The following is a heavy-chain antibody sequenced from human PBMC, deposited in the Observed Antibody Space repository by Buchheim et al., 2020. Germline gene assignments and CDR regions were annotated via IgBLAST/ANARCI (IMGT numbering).Heavy chain of an antibody. CDR1: GFTFSSYG. D-gene: IGHD4-17*01. CDR2: ISYDGSNK. J-gene: IGHJ4*02. V-gene: IGHV3-30*18. CDR3: AKGGSTVTQYFDY. Sequence: QVQLVESGGGVVQPGRSLRLSCAASGFTFSSYGMHWVRQAPGKGLEWVAVISYDGSNKYSADSVKGRFTISRDNSKNTLYLQMNSLRAEDTAVYYCAKGGSTVTQYFDYWGQGTL.